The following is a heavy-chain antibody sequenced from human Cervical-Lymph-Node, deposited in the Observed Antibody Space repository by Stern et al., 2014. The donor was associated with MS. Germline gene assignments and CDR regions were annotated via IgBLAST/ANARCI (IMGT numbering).Heavy chain of an antibody. D-gene: IGHD2-15*01. CDR1: GGTFSSYA. CDR2: IIPIFGTA. J-gene: IGHJ6*02. V-gene: IGHV1-69*06. CDR3: ARVVDAYYYYYGMDV. Sequence: VQLVESGAEVKKPGSSVKVSCKASGGTFSSYAISWVRQAPGQGLEWVGGIIPIFGTANYAQKFQGRVTITADKSTSTAYMELSSLRSEDTAVYYCARVVDAYYYYYGMDVWGQGTTVTVSS.